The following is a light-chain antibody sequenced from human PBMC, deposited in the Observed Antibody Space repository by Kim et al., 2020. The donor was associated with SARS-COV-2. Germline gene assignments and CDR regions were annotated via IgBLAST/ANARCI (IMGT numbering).Light chain of an antibody. CDR1: NIGSKN. Sequence: ELTQPLSVSVALGQTARITCGGNNIGSKNVHWYQQKPGQAPVLVIYRDSNRPSGIPERFSGSNSGNTATLTISRAQAGDEADYYCQVWDSSTVVFGGG. J-gene: IGLJ2*01. CDR2: RDS. V-gene: IGLV3-9*01. CDR3: QVWDSSTVV.